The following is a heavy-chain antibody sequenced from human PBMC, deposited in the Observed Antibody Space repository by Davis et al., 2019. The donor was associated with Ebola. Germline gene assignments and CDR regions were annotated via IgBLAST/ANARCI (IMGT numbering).Heavy chain of an antibody. J-gene: IGHJ6*02. D-gene: IGHD6-19*01. CDR2: IIPIFGTA. CDR3: ASAPVAGNFYYYYGMDV. Sequence: SVKVSCKASGYTFTSYAISWVRQAPGQGLEWMGGIIPIFGTANYAQKFQGRVTITADESTSTAYMELSSLRSEDTAVYYCASAPVAGNFYYYYGMDVWGQGTTVTVSS. CDR1: GYTFTSYA. V-gene: IGHV1-69*13.